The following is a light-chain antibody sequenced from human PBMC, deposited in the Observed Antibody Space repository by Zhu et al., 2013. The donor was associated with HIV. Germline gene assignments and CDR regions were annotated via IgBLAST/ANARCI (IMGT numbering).Light chain of an antibody. Sequence: DIVLAQSPGTLSLSPGERATLSCRASQSVSSNFLGWYQQKPGQAPRLLIYGASRRAIGIPERFSGSGAVRDFTLTIDRLEPEDFAVYYCQHYGRSPQVTFGQGTRLEIK. CDR1: QSVSSNF. V-gene: IGKV3-20*01. CDR3: QHYGRSPQVT. CDR2: GAS. J-gene: IGKJ5*01.